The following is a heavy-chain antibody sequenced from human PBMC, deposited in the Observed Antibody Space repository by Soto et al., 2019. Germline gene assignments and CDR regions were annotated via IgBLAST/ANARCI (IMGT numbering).Heavy chain of an antibody. CDR1: GFTFSSYG. CDR2: ISKDGDKK. J-gene: IGHJ4*02. D-gene: IGHD5-12*01. CDR3: AREWSVANPGY. V-gene: IGHV3-30*03. Sequence: HPGGSLRLSCAASGFTFSSYGMHWVRQAPGKGLEWVAVISKDGDKKYYADSVKGRFTISRDNSKNTLYLQMNSLRPEDTAVHYCAREWSVANPGYWGQGTQVTVSS.